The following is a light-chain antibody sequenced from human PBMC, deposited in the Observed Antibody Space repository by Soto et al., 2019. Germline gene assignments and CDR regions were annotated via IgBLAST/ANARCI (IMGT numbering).Light chain of an antibody. Sequence: EILMTQSPATLSLSPGERATLSCRASQSVSSKLAWYQQRRGQAPRLLIYGASSRATGIPARFSGSGSGTEFTLTISSLQSEDFAVYYCQQYGSSGTFGQGTKVDIK. CDR1: QSVSSK. V-gene: IGKV3-15*01. CDR3: QQYGSSGT. J-gene: IGKJ1*01. CDR2: GAS.